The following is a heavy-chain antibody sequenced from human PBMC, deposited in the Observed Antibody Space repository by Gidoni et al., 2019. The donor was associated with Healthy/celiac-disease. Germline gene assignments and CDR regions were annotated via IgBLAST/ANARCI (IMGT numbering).Heavy chain of an antibody. V-gene: IGHV1-2*02. D-gene: IGHD5-12*01. CDR3: ARDMGGIVATIEGIDAFDI. CDR1: GYTFTGYY. CDR2: INPNSGGT. Sequence: QVQLVQSGAEVKKPGASVKVSCKASGYTFTGYYMHWVRQAPGQGLEWMGWINPNSGGTNDAQKFQGRVTMTRDTSISTAYMELSRLRSDDTAVYYCARDMGGIVATIEGIDAFDIWGQGTMVTVSS. J-gene: IGHJ3*02.